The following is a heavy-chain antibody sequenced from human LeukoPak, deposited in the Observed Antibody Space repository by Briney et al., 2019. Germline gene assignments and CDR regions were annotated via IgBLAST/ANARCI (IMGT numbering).Heavy chain of an antibody. CDR2: ISNDGSVT. CDR1: GFTYTDYW. Sequence: PGGSLRLSCAASGFTYTDYWMTWIRQSPEKGLEWAAHISNDGSVTYYGESVKGRFTISRDNAKNSVYLQMNNLRAEDTAVYYRAPGKLGFWSGIFDYWGQGTLVTVSS. D-gene: IGHD3-3*01. CDR3: APGKLGFWSGIFDY. V-gene: IGHV3-7*01. J-gene: IGHJ4*02.